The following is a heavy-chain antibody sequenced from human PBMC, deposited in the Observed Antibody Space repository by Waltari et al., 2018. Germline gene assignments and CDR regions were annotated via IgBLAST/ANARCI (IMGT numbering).Heavy chain of an antibody. J-gene: IGHJ4*02. CDR2: INYDGRQK. V-gene: IGHV3-7*01. D-gene: IGHD3-10*01. Sequence: EVQLVESGGGLVQPGGSLRLSCEASGFTFSRYWMSWVRQTPGKVLEWVANINYDGRQKYYVDSVKGRLATSGDNARNSVYLQMNSLRVEDTAVYYCAKSRGFEYWGQGALITVSS. CDR1: GFTFSRYW. CDR3: AKSRGFEY.